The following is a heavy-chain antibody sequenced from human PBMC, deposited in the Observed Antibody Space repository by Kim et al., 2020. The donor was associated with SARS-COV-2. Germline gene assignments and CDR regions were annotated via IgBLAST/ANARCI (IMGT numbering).Heavy chain of an antibody. D-gene: IGHD6-13*01. J-gene: IGHJ4*02. CDR1: GFTFSSYS. Sequence: GGSLRLSCAASGFTFSSYSMNWVRQAPGKGLEWVSSISSSSSYIYYADSVKGRFTISRDNAKNSLYLQMNSLRAEDTAVYYCARVGVGSSWKEKSQNDYWGQGTLVTVSS. CDR3: ARVGVGSSWKEKSQNDY. V-gene: IGHV3-21*01. CDR2: ISSSSSYI.